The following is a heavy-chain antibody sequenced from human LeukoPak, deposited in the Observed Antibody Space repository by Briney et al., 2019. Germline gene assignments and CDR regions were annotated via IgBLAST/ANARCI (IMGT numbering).Heavy chain of an antibody. V-gene: IGHV7-4-1*02. J-gene: IGHJ1*01. CDR2: INTNTGNP. Sequence: ASVKVSCKASGYTFTSYAMNWVRQAPGQGLEWMGWINTNTGNPTYAQGFTGRFVFSLDTSVSTAYLQISSLKAEDTAVYYCARGWREVYYYDSSGYFQHWGQGTLVTVSS. D-gene: IGHD3-22*01. CDR1: GYTFTSYA. CDR3: ARGWREVYYYDSSGYFQH.